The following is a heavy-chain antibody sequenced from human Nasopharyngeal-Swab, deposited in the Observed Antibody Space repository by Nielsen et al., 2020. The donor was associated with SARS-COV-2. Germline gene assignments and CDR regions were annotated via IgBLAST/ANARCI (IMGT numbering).Heavy chain of an antibody. CDR2: ISYDGSNK. CDR3: ARVDVHDAFDV. Sequence: GESLKIPCAASGFTFSSYAMHWVRQAPGKGLEWVAVISYDGSNKYYADSVKGRFTISRDNAKNTLYLQMNSLRAEDTAVYYCARVDVHDAFDVWGQGTMVTVSS. D-gene: IGHD3-16*01. V-gene: IGHV3-30-3*01. J-gene: IGHJ3*01. CDR1: GFTFSSYA.